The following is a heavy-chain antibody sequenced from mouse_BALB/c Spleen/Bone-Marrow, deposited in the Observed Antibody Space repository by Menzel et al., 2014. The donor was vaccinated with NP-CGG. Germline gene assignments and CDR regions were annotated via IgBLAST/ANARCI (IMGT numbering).Heavy chain of an antibody. CDR1: GFTFTDYY. D-gene: IGHD2-1*01. V-gene: IGHV7-3*02. J-gene: IGHJ4*01. CDR3: ARSLYPRAMDY. Sequence: EVKLVESGGGLVQPGGSLRLSCATSGFTFTDYYMSWVRQPPGKALEWLGFIRNKANGYTTEYSASVKGRFTTSRDNSQSILYLQMNTLRAEDSATYYCARSLYPRAMDYWGQGTSVTVSS. CDR2: IRNKANGYTT.